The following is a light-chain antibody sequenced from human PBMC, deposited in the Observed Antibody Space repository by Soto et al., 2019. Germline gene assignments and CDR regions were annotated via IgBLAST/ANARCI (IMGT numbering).Light chain of an antibody. V-gene: IGKV3-15*01. CDR1: QSVSSN. Sequence: EIVMTQSPASLSVSPGERATLSCRASQSVSSNLAWYQQKPGQAPRLLIYGASTGATGVPARFSGSGSGTDFTLTIGSLQSEDFAVYYCQQYNNWPRTFGQGTKVEIK. CDR3: QQYNNWPRT. CDR2: GAS. J-gene: IGKJ1*01.